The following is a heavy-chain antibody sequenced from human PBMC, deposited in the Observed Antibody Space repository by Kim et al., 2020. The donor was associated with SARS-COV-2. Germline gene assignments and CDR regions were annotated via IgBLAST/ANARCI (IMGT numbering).Heavy chain of an antibody. J-gene: IGHJ4*02. V-gene: IGHV3-11*04. Sequence: YTDSVEGRFTISRDNAKQSLFLQMNSLRAKDTALYYCAGSPREVDYWGQGTLVIVSS. CDR3: AGSPREVDY. D-gene: IGHD1-26*01.